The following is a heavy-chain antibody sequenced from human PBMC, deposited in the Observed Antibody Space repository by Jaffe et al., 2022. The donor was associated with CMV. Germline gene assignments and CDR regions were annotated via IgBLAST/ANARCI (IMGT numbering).Heavy chain of an antibody. CDR1: GYTLTELS. CDR2: FDPEDGET. J-gene: IGHJ6*02. V-gene: IGHV1-24*01. Sequence: QVQLVQSGAEVKKPGASVKVSCKVSGYTLTELSMHWVRQAPGKGLEWMGGFDPEDGETIYAQKFQGRVTMTEDTSTDTAYMELSSLRSEDTAVYYCATSPRDYDFWSGPKNYYYYYGMDVWGQGTTVTVSS. CDR3: ATSPRDYDFWSGPKNYYYYYGMDV. D-gene: IGHD3-3*01.